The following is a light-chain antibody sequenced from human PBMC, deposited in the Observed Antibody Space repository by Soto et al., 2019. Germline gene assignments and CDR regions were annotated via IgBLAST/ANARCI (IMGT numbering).Light chain of an antibody. J-gene: IGKJ1*01. CDR3: QQYNTWHPGT. Sequence: EIVMTQSPATLSVSPGERTTLSCRASQSVSINLAWYQQKPGQAPRLLIYGASTRATGIPARFRGSGSGTEFTLTISILQSEDLAVYYCQQYNTWHPGTFGQGT. CDR2: GAS. V-gene: IGKV3-15*01. CDR1: QSVSIN.